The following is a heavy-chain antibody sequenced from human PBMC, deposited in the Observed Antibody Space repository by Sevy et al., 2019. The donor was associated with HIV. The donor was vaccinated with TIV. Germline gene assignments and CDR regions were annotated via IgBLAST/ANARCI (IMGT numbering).Heavy chain of an antibody. D-gene: IGHD3-3*01. CDR2: ISDGGGST. J-gene: IGHJ4*02. CDR1: GFTFSSYA. Sequence: GGSLRLSCAASGFTFSSYAMTWVRQAPGKGLEWVSTISDGGGSTYYADSVKGRFTISRDNSKSTLYLQMNSLTAEDTAVYYCAKVRVESNTYFDYWGQGSLVTVSS. V-gene: IGHV3-23*01. CDR3: AKVRVESNTYFDY.